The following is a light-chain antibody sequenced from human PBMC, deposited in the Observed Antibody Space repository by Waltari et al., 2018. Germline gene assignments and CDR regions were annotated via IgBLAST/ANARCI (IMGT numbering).Light chain of an antibody. CDR3: CSYAGSYVV. CDR2: DVS. Sequence: QSALTQPRSVSGSPGPSVTISCTGTSSDVGGYTSVSWYQQHPGKAPKRMIYDVSKRPSGVPDRFSGSKSGNTASLTISGLQAEDEADDYCCSYAGSYVVFGGGTKLTVL. CDR1: SSDVGGYTS. J-gene: IGLJ2*01. V-gene: IGLV2-11*01.